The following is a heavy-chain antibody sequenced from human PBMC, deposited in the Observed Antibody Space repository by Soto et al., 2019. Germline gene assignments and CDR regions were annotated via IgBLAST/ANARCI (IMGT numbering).Heavy chain of an antibody. V-gene: IGHV1-8*01. CDR3: ASTAVPGFAIDY. CDR2: LNPNSGNT. Sequence: ASVKVSCKASGYTFTRYGISWVRQAPGQGLEWMGWLNPNSGNTGYAQKFQGRVTMTRNTSISTAYMELSSLRSEDTAVYYCASTAVPGFAIDYWGQGTLVTVSS. J-gene: IGHJ4*02. CDR1: GYTFTRYG. D-gene: IGHD6-19*01.